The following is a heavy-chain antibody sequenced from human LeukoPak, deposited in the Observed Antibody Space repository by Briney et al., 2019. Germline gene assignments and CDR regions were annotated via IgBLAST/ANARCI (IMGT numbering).Heavy chain of an antibody. CDR1: GYSFTSYW. CDR3: AIRDFWSGYYTGPNAFDI. D-gene: IGHD3-3*01. V-gene: IGHV5-51*01. Sequence: GESLKISCKGSGYSFTSYWIGWVRQMPGKGLEWMGIIYPGDSDTRYSPPFQGQVTISADKSISTAYLQWSSLKASDTAMCYCAIRDFWSGYYTGPNAFDIWGQGTMVTVSS. CDR2: IYPGDSDT. J-gene: IGHJ3*02.